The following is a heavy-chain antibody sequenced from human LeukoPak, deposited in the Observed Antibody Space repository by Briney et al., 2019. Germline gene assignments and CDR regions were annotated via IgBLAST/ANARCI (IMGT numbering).Heavy chain of an antibody. CDR3: ARGGRYSSIWHKYDYYYYYYMDV. CDR1: GYTLTELS. D-gene: IGHD6-13*01. V-gene: IGHV1-24*01. J-gene: IGHJ6*03. CDR2: FDLEDGET. Sequence: VASVKLSCKVSGYTLTELSMHWVRQAPGKGLEWMGGFDLEDGETIYAQKFQGRVTMTEDTSTDTAYMELSRLGSDDTAVYYCARGGRYSSIWHKYDYYYYYYMDVWGKGTTVTVSS.